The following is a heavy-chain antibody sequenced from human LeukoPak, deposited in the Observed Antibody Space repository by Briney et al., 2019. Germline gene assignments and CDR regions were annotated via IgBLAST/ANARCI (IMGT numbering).Heavy chain of an antibody. D-gene: IGHD2-15*01. CDR2: FDPEDGET. Sequence: ASVKVSCMVSGYTLTKLSMHWVRQAPGKGLEWMGGFDPEDGETIYAQKFQGRLTMTEDASTDTAYMELSSLRSEDTAVYYCATPGYCSGGSCYPWGQGTLVTVSS. CDR1: GYTLTKLS. CDR3: ATPGYCSGGSCYP. J-gene: IGHJ5*02. V-gene: IGHV1-24*01.